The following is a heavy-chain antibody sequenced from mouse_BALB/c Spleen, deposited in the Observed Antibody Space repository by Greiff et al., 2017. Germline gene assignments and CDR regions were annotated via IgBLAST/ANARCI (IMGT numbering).Heavy chain of an antibody. CDR3: ARNWGLLMYYAMDY. CDR1: GFSLTSYG. Sequence: VQLQQSGPGLVQPSQSLSITCTVSGFSLTSYGVHWVRQSPGKGLEWLGVIWSGGSTDYNAAFISRLSISKDNSKSQVFFKMNSLQANDTAIYYCARNWGLLMYYAMDYWGQGTSVTVSS. J-gene: IGHJ4*01. CDR2: IWSGGST. V-gene: IGHV2-2*02. D-gene: IGHD1-1*01.